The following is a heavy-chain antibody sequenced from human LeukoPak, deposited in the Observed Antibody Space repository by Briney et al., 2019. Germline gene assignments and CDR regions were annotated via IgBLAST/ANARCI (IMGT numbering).Heavy chain of an antibody. V-gene: IGHV3-23*01. CDR2: ITGSGGST. Sequence: PGGSLRLSCAASGFTSSNYGLSWVRQAPGKGLEWVSGITGSGGSTYYADSLKGRFTISRDSSKNTLFLEMNSLRPEDTAVYYCAKYAGAGAYDRHNEFDSWGQGTLVTVSS. J-gene: IGHJ4*02. D-gene: IGHD3-22*01. CDR3: AKYAGAGAYDRHNEFDS. CDR1: GFTSSNYG.